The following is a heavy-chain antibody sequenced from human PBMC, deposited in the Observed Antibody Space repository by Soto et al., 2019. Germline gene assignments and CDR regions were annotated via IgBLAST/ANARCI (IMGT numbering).Heavy chain of an antibody. V-gene: IGHV3-30-3*01. Sequence: GGSLRLSCAASGFTFSSYAMHWVRQAPGKGLEWVAVISYDGSNKYYADSVKGRFTISRDNSKNTLYLQMNSLRAEDTAVYYCARDTSGFLDYWGQGTLVTVSS. J-gene: IGHJ4*02. CDR1: GFTFSSYA. CDR3: ARDTSGFLDY. CDR2: ISYDGSNK. D-gene: IGHD6-19*01.